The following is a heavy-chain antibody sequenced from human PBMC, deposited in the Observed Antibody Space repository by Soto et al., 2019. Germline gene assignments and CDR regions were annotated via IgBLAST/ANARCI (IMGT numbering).Heavy chain of an antibody. CDR1: GGSISNYY. V-gene: IGHV4-59*01. CDR3: ARSGHSFGGAL. J-gene: IGHJ4*02. CDR2: MYYSGTS. D-gene: IGHD3-16*01. Sequence: QVQLQESGPGLVKPSETLSLTCTISGGSISNYYGSWIRQPPGKGLEWIGYMYYSGTSNYNSSLNSRDTISVDTSKNQLSLKLSSVTAADTAVYYCARSGHSFGGALWGQGILVTASS.